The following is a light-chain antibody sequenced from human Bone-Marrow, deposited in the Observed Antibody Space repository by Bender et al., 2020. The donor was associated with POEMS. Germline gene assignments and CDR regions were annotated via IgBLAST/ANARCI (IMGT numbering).Light chain of an antibody. Sequence: SYVLTQPPSVSVAPGQTARITCEGDNVESDSVHWYQGKPGQAPVLVVFDDSDRPSGIPERFSGSKFENTATLTISWVEAGDEADYYCQVWDSSGDLAFGSGTKVTVL. CDR3: QVWDSSGDLA. CDR1: NVESDS. V-gene: IGLV3-21*02. J-gene: IGLJ1*01. CDR2: DDS.